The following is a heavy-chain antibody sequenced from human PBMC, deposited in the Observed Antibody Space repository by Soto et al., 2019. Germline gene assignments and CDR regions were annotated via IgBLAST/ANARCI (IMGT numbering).Heavy chain of an antibody. V-gene: IGHV4-30-2*01. CDR2: IYHTGST. J-gene: IGHJ4*02. CDR3: ARATFVRKGYYDASDYYFFDY. CDR1: GCSISSGGFS. Sequence: PSETLTLSCAASGCSISSGGFSWSWLAQPPGKGLECIGYIYHTGSTYYNPSLKSRVISVDRSKNQFSLRLSSVTVADTAIYYGARATFVRKGYYDASDYYFFDYWGQGTLVTVSS. D-gene: IGHD3-22*01.